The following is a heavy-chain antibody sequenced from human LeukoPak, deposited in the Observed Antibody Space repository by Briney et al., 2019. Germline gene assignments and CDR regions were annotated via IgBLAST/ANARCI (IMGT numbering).Heavy chain of an antibody. J-gene: IGHJ4*02. D-gene: IGHD4-17*01. CDR3: ARVGQEYGDYVWY. V-gene: IGHV3-7*01. CDR1: GFTFSSYW. Sequence: GGSLRLSCAASGFTFSSYWMSWVRQAPGKGLEWVANINQDGSEKYYVDSVKGRFTISRDNAKNSLYLQMNSLRAEDTAVYYCARVGQEYGDYVWYWGQGTLVTVSS. CDR2: INQDGSEK.